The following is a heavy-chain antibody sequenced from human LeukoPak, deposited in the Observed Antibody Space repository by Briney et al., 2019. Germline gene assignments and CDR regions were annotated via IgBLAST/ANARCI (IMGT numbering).Heavy chain of an antibody. CDR2: ISGSGGST. D-gene: IGHD3-9*01. CDR3: AKGDYDILTGYIDY. J-gene: IGHJ4*02. Sequence: PGGSLRLSCSASGFTFSSYAMSWVRQAPGKGLEWVSAISGSGGSTYYADSVKGRFTISRDNSKNTLYLQMNSLRAEDTAVYYCAKGDYDILTGYIDYWGQGTLVTV. V-gene: IGHV3-23*01. CDR1: GFTFSSYA.